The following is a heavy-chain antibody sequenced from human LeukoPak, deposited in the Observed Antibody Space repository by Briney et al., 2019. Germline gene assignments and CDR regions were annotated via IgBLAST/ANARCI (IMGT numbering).Heavy chain of an antibody. CDR2: IYPGDFDT. Sequence: RGESPKISCKGSGYSFTSYWIGWVRQMPGKGLEWMGIIYPGDFDTRYSPSFQGQVTISADKSISTAYLQWSSLKASDTAMYYCARSPVALEPFDYWGQGTLVTVSS. V-gene: IGHV5-51*01. CDR3: ARSPVALEPFDY. CDR1: GYSFTSYW. D-gene: IGHD6-19*01. J-gene: IGHJ4*02.